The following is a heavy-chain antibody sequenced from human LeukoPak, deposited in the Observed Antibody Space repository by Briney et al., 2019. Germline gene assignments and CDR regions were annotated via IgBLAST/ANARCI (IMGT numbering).Heavy chain of an antibody. CDR1: GGSISSGGYY. CDR2: IYYSGST. D-gene: IGHD3-22*01. J-gene: IGHJ4*02. Sequence: SQTLSLTCTVSGGSISSGGYYWSWIRQHPGKGLEWIGYIYYSGSTCYNPSLKSRVTISVDTSKNQFSLKLSSVTAADTAVYYCARKGYYDSSGDGVDYWGQGTLVTVSS. V-gene: IGHV4-31*03. CDR3: ARKGYYDSSGDGVDY.